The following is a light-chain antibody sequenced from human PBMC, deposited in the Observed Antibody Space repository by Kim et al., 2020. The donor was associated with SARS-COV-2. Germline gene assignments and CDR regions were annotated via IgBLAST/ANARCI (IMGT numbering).Light chain of an antibody. CDR2: WAS. Sequence: DIVMTQSPDSLAVSLGERATINCKSSQSVLYSSNNKNYLAWYQQKPGQPPKLLIYWASTRESGVPERLSGSGSGTDFTLTISSLQAEDVAVYYCQQYYTTPLTFGGGTKVDIK. V-gene: IGKV4-1*01. J-gene: IGKJ4*01. CDR3: QQYYTTPLT. CDR1: QSVLYSSNNKNY.